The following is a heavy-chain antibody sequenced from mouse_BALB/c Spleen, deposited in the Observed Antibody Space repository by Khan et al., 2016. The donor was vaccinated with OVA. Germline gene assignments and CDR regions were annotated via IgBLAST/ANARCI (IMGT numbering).Heavy chain of an antibody. J-gene: IGHJ3*01. CDR1: GYTFTSYW. D-gene: IGHD1-1*02. CDR3: TYVPAWFTY. CDR2: IYPSDSYT. Sequence: QVQLQQPGAELVRPGASVKLSCKASGYTFTSYWINWVQQRPGPGLEWIGNIYPSDSYTNYNQKFKDKAPLTVDKSSRTSYLQPSNPTSEDSAVYYCTYVPAWFTYWGQGTLVTVSA. V-gene: IGHV1-69*02.